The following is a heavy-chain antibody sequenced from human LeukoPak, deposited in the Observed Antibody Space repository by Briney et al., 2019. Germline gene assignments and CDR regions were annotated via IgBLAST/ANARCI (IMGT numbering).Heavy chain of an antibody. CDR1: GFTVNNNY. CDR2: IYSGGST. J-gene: IGHJ6*02. Sequence: GGSLRLSCAASGFTVNNNYMSWVRQAPGKGLEWVSVIYSGGSTYYADSVKGRFTISRDNSTNTVYLQLISLRAEDTAVYYCAREGEHYVGVEYYYYGMDVWGQGTTVTVSS. V-gene: IGHV3-66*01. CDR3: AREGEHYVGVEYYYYGMDV. D-gene: IGHD1-26*01.